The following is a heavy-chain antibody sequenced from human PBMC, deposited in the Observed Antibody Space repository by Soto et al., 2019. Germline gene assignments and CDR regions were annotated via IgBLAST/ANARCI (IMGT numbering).Heavy chain of an antibody. CDR3: ARTRASNYLYYMDV. D-gene: IGHD1-7*01. Sequence: PSETLSLTCTVSGGSICSGGYYWSWIRQHPGKGLDWIGYIYYTGSTNYNPSLKSRVTISVDTSKNQFSLNLSFVTAADTAVYYCARTRASNYLYYMDVWGQGTTVTVSS. CDR1: GGSICSGGYY. J-gene: IGHJ6*02. V-gene: IGHV4-31*03. CDR2: IYYTGST.